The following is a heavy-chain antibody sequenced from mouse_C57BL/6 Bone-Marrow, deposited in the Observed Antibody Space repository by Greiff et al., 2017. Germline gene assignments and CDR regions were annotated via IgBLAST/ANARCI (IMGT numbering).Heavy chain of an antibody. CDR2: IDPENGDT. V-gene: IGHV14-4*01. J-gene: IGHJ1*03. Sequence: EVQLQQSGAELVRPGASVKLSCTASGFNIKDDYMHWVKQRPEQGLEWIGWIDPENGDTEYASKFQGKATITADTSSNTAYLQLSSLTSEDNADYYCTTMTTVVYWYVDVWGTGTTGTVSS. D-gene: IGHD1-1*01. CDR3: TTMTTVVYWYVDV. CDR1: GFNIKDDY.